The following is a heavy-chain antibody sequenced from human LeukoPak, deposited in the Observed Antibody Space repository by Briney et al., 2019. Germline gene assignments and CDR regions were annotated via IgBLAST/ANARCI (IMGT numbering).Heavy chain of an antibody. V-gene: IGHV4-4*02. Sequence: SGTLSLTCDVSGGSISTDTWWSWVRQPPGKGLEWIGEIYHRGSTNYNASLKSRVTIAVDQSKNQFSLKLSSVTAADTAVYYCARQTGSGLFILPGGQGTLVTVSS. CDR2: IYHRGST. CDR3: ARQTGSGLFILP. CDR1: GGSISTDTW. J-gene: IGHJ4*02. D-gene: IGHD3/OR15-3a*01.